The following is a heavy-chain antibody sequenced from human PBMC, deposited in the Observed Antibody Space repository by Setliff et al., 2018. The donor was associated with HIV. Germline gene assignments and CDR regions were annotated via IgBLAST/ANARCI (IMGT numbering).Heavy chain of an antibody. V-gene: IGHV4-34*01. D-gene: IGHD3-16*01. CDR3: ARGPWGSMIGGINHYYYYMDV. CDR1: GGSFSGYY. J-gene: IGHJ6*03. CDR2: INHTGST. Sequence: PSETLSLTCAVYGGSFSGYYWAWIRQPPGKGLEWIGEINHTGSTNYNPSLKSRVTISVDTSKNQFSLKLTSVTAADTDVYYCARGPWGSMIGGINHYYYYMDVWGKGTTVTVSS.